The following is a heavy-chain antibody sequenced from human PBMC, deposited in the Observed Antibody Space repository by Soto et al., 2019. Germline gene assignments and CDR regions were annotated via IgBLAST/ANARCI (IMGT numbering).Heavy chain of an antibody. CDR3: AKDYGSYCSGGSCSFSDY. D-gene: IGHD2-15*01. Sequence: GGSLRLSCAASGFTFSSYAMSWVRQAPGKGLEWVSAISGSGGSTYYADSVKGRFTISRDNSKNTLYLQMNSLRAEDTAVYYCAKDYGSYCSGGSCSFSDYWGQGTLVTVSS. CDR2: ISGSGGST. V-gene: IGHV3-23*01. CDR1: GFTFSSYA. J-gene: IGHJ4*02.